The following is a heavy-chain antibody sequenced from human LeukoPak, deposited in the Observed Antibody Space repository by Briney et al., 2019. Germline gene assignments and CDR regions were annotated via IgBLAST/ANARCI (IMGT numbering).Heavy chain of an antibody. V-gene: IGHV3-20*04. Sequence: GGSLRLSXAASGFTFNDYGMSWVRQAPGKGLEWVSGINWNGGSTGYADSVKGRFTISRDNAKNSLYLQMNSLRAEDTALYYCARDQSYYDSSGYYYPYWGQGTLVTVSS. CDR1: GFTFNDYG. CDR3: ARDQSYYDSSGYYYPY. CDR2: INWNGGST. J-gene: IGHJ4*02. D-gene: IGHD3-22*01.